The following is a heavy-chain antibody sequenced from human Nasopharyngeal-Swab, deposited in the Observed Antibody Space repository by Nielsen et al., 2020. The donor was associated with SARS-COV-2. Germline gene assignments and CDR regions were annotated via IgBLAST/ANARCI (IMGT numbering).Heavy chain of an antibody. CDR3: AREPDTAMVNRYYYYYMDV. Sequence: SVKVSCKASGGTFSSYAISWVRQATGQGLEWMGGIIPIFGTANYAQKFQGRVTITADESTSTAYMELSSLRSEDTAVYYCAREPDTAMVNRYYYYYMDVGGKGTTVTVSS. J-gene: IGHJ6*03. D-gene: IGHD5-18*01. CDR1: GGTFSSYA. V-gene: IGHV1-69*13. CDR2: IIPIFGTA.